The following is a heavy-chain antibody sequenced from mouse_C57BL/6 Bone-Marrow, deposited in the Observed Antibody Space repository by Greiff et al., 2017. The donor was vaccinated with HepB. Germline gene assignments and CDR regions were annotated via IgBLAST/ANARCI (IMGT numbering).Heavy chain of an antibody. CDR3: ARMGGAWFAY. CDR2: ISSGGSYT. D-gene: IGHD2-3*01. Sequence: EVQLVESGGDLVKPGGSLKLSCAASGFTFSSYGMSWVRQTPDKRLEWVATISSGGSYTYSPDSVKGRFTISRDNAKNTLYLQMSSLKSEDTAMYYCARMGGAWFAYWGQGTLVTVSA. V-gene: IGHV5-6*01. J-gene: IGHJ3*01. CDR1: GFTFSSYG.